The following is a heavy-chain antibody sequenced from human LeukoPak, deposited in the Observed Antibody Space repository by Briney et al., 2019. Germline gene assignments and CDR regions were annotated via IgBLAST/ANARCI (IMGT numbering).Heavy chain of an antibody. CDR2: ISGSSDYR. CDR1: GFTFSSYT. J-gene: IGHJ4*02. D-gene: IGHD2-15*01. CDR3: NPFAEVVVD. V-gene: IGHV3-21*01. Sequence: PGGSLRLSCAASGFTFSSYTMNWVRQAPGKGLEWVSSISGSSDYRYYADSVKGRFTISRDNAKNSLYLQMNSLRAEDTAVYYCNPFAEVVVDWGLGTLVTVSS.